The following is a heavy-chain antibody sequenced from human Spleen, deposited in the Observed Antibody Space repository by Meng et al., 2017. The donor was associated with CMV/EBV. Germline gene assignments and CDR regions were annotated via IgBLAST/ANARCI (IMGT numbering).Heavy chain of an antibody. CDR1: GGSISSSGYY. V-gene: IGHV4-31*02. J-gene: IGHJ4*02. CDR2: IYNTRYT. D-gene: IGHD2-2*02. Sequence: CSVSGGSISSSGYYWSWIRKHPGKGLEWIGFIYNTRYTYYNPSLKSRVTISEGTSKNQLSLEMTSVTAADTAVYYCARGGGYKFHFDFWGLGTLVTVSS. CDR3: ARGGGYKFHFDF.